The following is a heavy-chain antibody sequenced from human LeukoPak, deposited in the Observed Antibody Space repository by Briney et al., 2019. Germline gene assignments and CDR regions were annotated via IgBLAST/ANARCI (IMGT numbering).Heavy chain of an antibody. CDR2: ISSSGSTI. J-gene: IGHJ4*02. D-gene: IGHD3-22*01. Sequence: PGGSLRLSCAASGLTVSSNCMNWVRQAPGKGLEWVSYISSSGSTIYYADSVKGRFTISRDNSKNTLYLQMNSLRAEDTAVYYCARRAGDYSHPYDYWGQGTLVTVSS. V-gene: IGHV3-48*01. CDR1: GLTVSSNC. CDR3: ARRAGDYSHPYDY.